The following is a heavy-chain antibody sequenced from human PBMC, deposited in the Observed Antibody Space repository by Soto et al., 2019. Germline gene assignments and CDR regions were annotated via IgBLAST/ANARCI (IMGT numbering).Heavy chain of an antibody. CDR2: ISGSGGST. V-gene: IGHV3-23*01. J-gene: IGHJ1*01. D-gene: IGHD3-22*01. CDR3: AKSVDDSSAKAFFQH. CDR1: GFTFSSYA. Sequence: PGGSLRLCCAASGFTFSSYAMSWVRQAPGKGLEWVSAISGSGGSTYYADSVKGRFTISRDNSKNTLYLQMNSLRAEDTAVYYCAKSVDDSSAKAFFQHWGQGTLVTVSS.